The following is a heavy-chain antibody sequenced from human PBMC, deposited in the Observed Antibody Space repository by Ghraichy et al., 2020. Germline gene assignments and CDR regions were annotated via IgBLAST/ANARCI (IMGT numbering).Heavy chain of an antibody. D-gene: IGHD3-22*01. Sequence: GGSLRLSCAASGFTFSSYSMNWVRQAPGKGLEWVSYISSSSSTIYYADSVKGRFTISRDNAKNSLYLQMNSLRAEDTAVYYCARDSDLLDSGYPADYWGQGTLVTVSS. CDR1: GFTFSSYS. J-gene: IGHJ4*02. CDR3: ARDSDLLDSGYPADY. CDR2: ISSSSSTI. V-gene: IGHV3-48*01.